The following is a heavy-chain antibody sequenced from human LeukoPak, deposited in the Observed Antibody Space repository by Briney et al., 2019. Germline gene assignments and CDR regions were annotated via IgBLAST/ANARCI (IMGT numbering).Heavy chain of an antibody. V-gene: IGHV4-38-2*02. CDR3: AREDGFGVKAVAGTYY. Sequence: PSETLSLTCTVSGYSISSGYYWGWIRQPPGKGLEWIGSIYHSGSTYYNPSLKSRVTISVDTSKNQFSLKLSSVTAADTAVYYCAREDGFGVKAVAGTYYWGQGTLVTASS. D-gene: IGHD6-19*01. J-gene: IGHJ4*02. CDR2: IYHSGST. CDR1: GYSISSGYY.